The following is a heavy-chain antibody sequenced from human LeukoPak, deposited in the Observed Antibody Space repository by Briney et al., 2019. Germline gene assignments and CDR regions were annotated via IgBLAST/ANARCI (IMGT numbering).Heavy chain of an antibody. CDR3: VKEYFGFAFDY. CDR1: GFTFSSYA. D-gene: IGHD3-9*01. J-gene: IGHJ4*02. Sequence: GGSLRLSCAASGFTFSSYAMSWVRQAPGKGLEWVSDITSSGDSTYYADSVKGRFTISRDNPKDTLYLQMNSLRAEDTAIYYCVKEYFGFAFDYWGQGTVVTVSS. V-gene: IGHV3-23*01. CDR2: ITSSGDST.